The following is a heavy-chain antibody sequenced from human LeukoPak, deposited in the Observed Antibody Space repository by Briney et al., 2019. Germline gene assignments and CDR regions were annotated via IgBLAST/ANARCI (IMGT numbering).Heavy chain of an antibody. Sequence: SETLSLTCTVSGGSISSYYWSWIRQPPGKGLEWIGYIYYSGSTNYNPSLKSRVTISVDTSKNQCSLKLSSVTAADTAVYYCARVGSGSGSWSDPWGQGTLVTVSS. CDR3: ARVGSGSGSWSDP. CDR1: GGSISSYY. D-gene: IGHD3-10*01. J-gene: IGHJ5*02. V-gene: IGHV4-59*01. CDR2: IYYSGST.